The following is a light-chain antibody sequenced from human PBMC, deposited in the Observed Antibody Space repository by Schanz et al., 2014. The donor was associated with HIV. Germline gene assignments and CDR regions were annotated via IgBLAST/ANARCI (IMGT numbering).Light chain of an antibody. J-gene: IGLJ3*02. CDR1: SSDIGGSDY. V-gene: IGLV2-14*01. CDR2: EVT. Sequence: QSALTQPASVSGSPGQSITISCTGTSSDIGGSDYVSWYQQHPGRAPKVMVYEVTNRPSGVSDRFSGSMSGNTASLTISGLQAEDEADYYCSSYISGNTWVFGGGTKLTVL. CDR3: SSYISGNTWV.